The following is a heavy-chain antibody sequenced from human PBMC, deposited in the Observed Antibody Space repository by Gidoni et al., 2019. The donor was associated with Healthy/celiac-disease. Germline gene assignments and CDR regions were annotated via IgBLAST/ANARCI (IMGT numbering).Heavy chain of an antibody. J-gene: IGHJ4*02. CDR2: IKQDGSEK. CDR3: ARHWGDGYNHGFDY. Sequence: VESGGGLVQPGGSLRLSCAASGFTFSSYWMSWVRQAPGKGLEWVANIKQDGSEKYYVDSVKGRFTISRDNAKNSLYLQMNSLRAEDTAVYYCARHWGDGYNHGFDYWGQGTLVTVSS. CDR1: GFTFSSYW. D-gene: IGHD5-12*01. V-gene: IGHV3-7*03.